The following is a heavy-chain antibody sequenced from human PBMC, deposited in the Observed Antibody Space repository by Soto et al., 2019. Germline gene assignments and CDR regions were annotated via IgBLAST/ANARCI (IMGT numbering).Heavy chain of an antibody. Sequence: QITLKESGPTLVKPTQTLTLTCTFSGFSLSTSGVGVGWIRQPPGKALEWLALIYWDDDKRYSPSLKSRLTTTKDTPKNQVVLTLTNMDPVDTATYYCAHFTYYYDSSGYPVFDYWGQGTLVTVSS. J-gene: IGHJ4*02. CDR3: AHFTYYYDSSGYPVFDY. D-gene: IGHD3-22*01. CDR1: GFSLSTSGVG. V-gene: IGHV2-5*02. CDR2: IYWDDDK.